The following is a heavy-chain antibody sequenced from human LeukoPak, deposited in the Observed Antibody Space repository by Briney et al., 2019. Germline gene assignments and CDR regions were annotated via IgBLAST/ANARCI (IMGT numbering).Heavy chain of an antibody. D-gene: IGHD4-17*01. CDR3: ARRQDGDYSTAYFEL. CDR1: GLTFSSYY. J-gene: IGHJ2*01. V-gene: IGHV4-34*01. Sequence: SETLSLTCAVYGLTFSSYYWSWIRQPPGMGLEWIGEINYSGSTNYNPSLKSRVTLSVNTSKNQFSLELGSVTAADTAVYYCARRQDGDYSTAYFELWGRGTLVTVSS. CDR2: INYSGST.